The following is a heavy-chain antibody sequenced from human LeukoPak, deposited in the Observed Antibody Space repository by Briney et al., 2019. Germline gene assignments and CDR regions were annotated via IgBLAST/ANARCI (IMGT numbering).Heavy chain of an antibody. Sequence: GGSLRLACAASGFTFDDYAMHWVRQAPGKGLEWVSGISWNSGSIGYADSVKGRFTISRDNAKNSLYLQMNSLRAEDTAVYYCAELGITMIGGVWGKGTTVTISS. CDR1: GFTFDDYA. D-gene: IGHD3-10*02. CDR2: ISWNSGSI. CDR3: AELGITMIGGV. J-gene: IGHJ6*04. V-gene: IGHV3-9*01.